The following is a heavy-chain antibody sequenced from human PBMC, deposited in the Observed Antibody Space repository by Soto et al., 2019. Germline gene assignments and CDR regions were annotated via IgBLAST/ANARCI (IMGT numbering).Heavy chain of an antibody. CDR1: GFTFSDHY. J-gene: IGHJ4*02. V-gene: IGHV3-72*01. Sequence: PGGSLRLSCAASGFTFSDHYMDWVRRAPGKGLGWVGRARNKVSSYTTAYAASVKGRFTISRDDSKNSLYLQMNSLKTEDTAVYFCARLMGTSFDFWGQGTLVTVSS. D-gene: IGHD2-8*01. CDR3: ARLMGTSFDF. CDR2: ARNKVSSYTT.